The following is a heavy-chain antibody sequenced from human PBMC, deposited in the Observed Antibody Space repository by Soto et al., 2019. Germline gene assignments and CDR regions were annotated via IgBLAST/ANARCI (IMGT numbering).Heavy chain of an antibody. Sequence: QVQLQESGPGLVKPSETLSLTCTVSGVSISSYYWSWIRQPPGKGLEWIGYIYYSGNTNYNPSLKSRVTISIDASKSQFSLELRSVTAADSAVYFCARGIGQQLPPLDWGQGTLVTVSS. CDR1: GVSISSYY. CDR2: IYYSGNT. J-gene: IGHJ4*02. V-gene: IGHV4-59*01. D-gene: IGHD6-13*01. CDR3: ARGIGQQLPPLD.